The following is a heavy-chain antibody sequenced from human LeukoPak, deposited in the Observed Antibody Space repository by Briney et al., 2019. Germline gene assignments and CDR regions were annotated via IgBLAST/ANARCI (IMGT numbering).Heavy chain of an antibody. Sequence: GGSLRLSCAASGFTFSSYSMNWVRQAPGKGLEWVSYISSSSSTIYYADSVKGRFTISRDNCRNTLYLQMNSLRAEDTAVYFCAKDEEGVDAFDIWGQGTMVTVSS. J-gene: IGHJ3*02. V-gene: IGHV3-48*01. CDR2: ISSSSSTI. CDR3: AKDEEGVDAFDI. CDR1: GFTFSSYS. D-gene: IGHD3-10*01.